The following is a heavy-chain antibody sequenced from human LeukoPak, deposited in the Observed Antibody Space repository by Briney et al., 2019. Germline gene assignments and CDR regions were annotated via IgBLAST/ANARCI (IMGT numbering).Heavy chain of an antibody. D-gene: IGHD2-15*01. CDR3: ARGDYCSGGSCYSGVYYYYYGMDV. CDR2: ISYDGSNK. CDR1: GFTFSSYA. V-gene: IGHV3-30*04. J-gene: IGHJ6*02. Sequence: GRSLRLSCAASGFTFSSYAMHWVRQAPGKGLEWVAVISYDGSNKYYADSVKGRFTISRDNAKNSLYLQMNSLRAEDTAVYYCARGDYCSGGSCYSGVYYYYYGMDVWGQGTTVTVSS.